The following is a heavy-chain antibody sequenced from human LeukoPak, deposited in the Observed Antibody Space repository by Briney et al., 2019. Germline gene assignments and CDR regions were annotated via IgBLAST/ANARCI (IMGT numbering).Heavy chain of an antibody. CDR1: GYSFTSYW. D-gene: IGHD6-13*01. CDR2: IYPGDSDT. V-gene: IGHV5-51*01. J-gene: IGHJ4*02. CDR3: ASGNSSWYERAYPDY. Sequence: GESLKISCKGSGYSFTSYWIGWVRQMPGKGLEWMGIIYPGDSDTRYSPSFQGQVTISADKSISTAYLQWSSLKASDTAMYYCASGNSSWYERAYPDYWGQGTLVTVSS.